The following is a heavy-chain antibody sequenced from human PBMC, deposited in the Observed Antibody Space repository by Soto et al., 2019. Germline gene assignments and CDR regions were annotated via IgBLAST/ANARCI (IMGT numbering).Heavy chain of an antibody. V-gene: IGHV4-4*02. Sequence: SETLSLTCAVSSGSISSSNWWSWVRQPPGKGLEWIGEIYHSGSTNYNPSLKSRVTISVDKSKNQFSLKLSSVTAADTAVYYCARNRYCSGGSCCADAFDIWGQGTMVTVSS. CDR3: ARNRYCSGGSCCADAFDI. J-gene: IGHJ3*02. D-gene: IGHD2-15*01. CDR1: SGSISSSNW. CDR2: IYHSGST.